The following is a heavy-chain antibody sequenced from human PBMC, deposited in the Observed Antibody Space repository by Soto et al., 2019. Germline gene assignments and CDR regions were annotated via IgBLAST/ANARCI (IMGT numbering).Heavy chain of an antibody. J-gene: IGHJ4*02. CDR2: IHYGGST. V-gene: IGHV4-39*02. Sequence: LSLTCTVSRGSISSGTYYWGWIRQPPGKGLEWLGSIHYGGSTYYNPSLKSRVTISVDTSKNQFSLNLISVTAADTAVYYCARDSSIARFFIWGQGTLVTVSS. CDR3: ARDSSIARFFI. CDR1: RGSISSGTYY.